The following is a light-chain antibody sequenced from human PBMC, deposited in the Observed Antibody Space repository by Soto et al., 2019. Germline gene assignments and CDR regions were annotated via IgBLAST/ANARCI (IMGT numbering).Light chain of an antibody. V-gene: IGKV3-20*01. CDR1: QSVSSSY. Sequence: EIVFTQSPGTLSLSPGERATLSCRASQSVSSSYLAWYQQKPGQAPRLLIYAASSRATGIPDRFSGSGSGTDFTLTISRLEPEDFAVYYCQQYGSSLITFGQGTRLEIK. CDR2: AAS. CDR3: QQYGSSLIT. J-gene: IGKJ5*01.